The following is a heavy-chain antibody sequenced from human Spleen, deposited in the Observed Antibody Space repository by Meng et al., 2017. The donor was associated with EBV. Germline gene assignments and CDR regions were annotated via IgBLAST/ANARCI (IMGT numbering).Heavy chain of an antibody. Sequence: QLQGQQSGPGLAKPSETLSLTCTVPGVPISNNNYYWGWTRQPPGKGLEWIGSIHHSGSTYYNPSLRTRVTISVDTSKNHFSLKLSSVTAADTALYYCARRAPVFSGSYLDSWGQGTLVTVSS. J-gene: IGHJ4*02. CDR1: GVPISNNNYY. V-gene: IGHV4-39*01. D-gene: IGHD1-26*01. CDR2: IHHSGST. CDR3: ARRAPVFSGSYLDS.